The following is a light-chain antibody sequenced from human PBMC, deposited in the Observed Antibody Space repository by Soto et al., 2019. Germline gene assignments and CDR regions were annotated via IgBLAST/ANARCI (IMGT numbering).Light chain of an antibody. CDR2: AAS. J-gene: IGKJ1*01. V-gene: IGKV1-39*01. Sequence: DIQMTQSPSSLSASVGDRVTITCRASQSISSYLNWYQQKPGKAPKLLIYAASSLQSGVPSSFSGSGSGTDFTLTISSMQPEDFATYYCQKSYSTPKTFGQRTKGDIK. CDR3: QKSYSTPKT. CDR1: QSISSY.